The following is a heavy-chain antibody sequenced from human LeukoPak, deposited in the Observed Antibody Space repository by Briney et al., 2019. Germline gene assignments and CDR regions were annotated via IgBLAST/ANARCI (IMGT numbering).Heavy chain of an antibody. Sequence: SETLSLTCTVSGGSISSHYWTWIRQSPGEGLEWIGYIYYSGSTNYNPTLKSRVTMSVDTSKNQFSLRLNSVTEADTAVYYCARSGTVTGYLYWGQGVLVTVSS. CDR2: IYYSGST. CDR3: ARSGTVTGYLY. V-gene: IGHV4-59*11. J-gene: IGHJ4*02. CDR1: GGSISSHY. D-gene: IGHD3-9*01.